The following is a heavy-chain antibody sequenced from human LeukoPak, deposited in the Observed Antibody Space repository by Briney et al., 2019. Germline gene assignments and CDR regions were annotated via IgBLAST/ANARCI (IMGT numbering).Heavy chain of an antibody. J-gene: IGHJ3*02. CDR2: ISGISGIT. D-gene: IGHD3-22*01. Sequence: PGGSLRLSCAASGFTFTTYAMSWVRQAPGKGLEWVSAISGISGITYYADSVKGRFTISRDISKNTLYLQMNSLRAEDTAIYYCAKDHPLYYYDSSGYYFTAFDIWGQGTMVTDSS. V-gene: IGHV3-23*01. CDR1: GFTFTTYA. CDR3: AKDHPLYYYDSSGYYFTAFDI.